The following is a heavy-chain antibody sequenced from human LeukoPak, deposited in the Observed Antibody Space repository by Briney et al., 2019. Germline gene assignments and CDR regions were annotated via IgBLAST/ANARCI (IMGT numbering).Heavy chain of an antibody. Sequence: ASVKVSCKASGYTFTSYGISWVRQAPGQGLGWMGWISAYNGNTNYAQKLQGRVTMTTDTSTSTAYMELRSLRSDDTAVYYCARDPWSIRSYGQRDYWGQGTLVTVSS. CDR1: GYTFTSYG. J-gene: IGHJ4*02. D-gene: IGHD5-18*01. CDR3: ARDPWSIRSYGQRDY. V-gene: IGHV1-18*01. CDR2: ISAYNGNT.